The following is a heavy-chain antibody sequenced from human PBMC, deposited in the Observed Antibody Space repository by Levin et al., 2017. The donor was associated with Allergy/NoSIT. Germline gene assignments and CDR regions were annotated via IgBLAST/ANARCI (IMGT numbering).Heavy chain of an antibody. CDR2: IKSKTDGGTT. J-gene: IGHJ3*02. CDR1: GFTFSNAW. Sequence: LSLTCAASGFTFSNAWMSWVRQAPGKGLEWVGRIKSKTDGGTTDYAAPVKGRFTISRDDSKNTLYLQMNSLKTEDTAVYYCTTDPLLAAAGTLDAFDIWGQGTMVTVSS. V-gene: IGHV3-15*01. CDR3: TTDPLLAAAGTLDAFDI. D-gene: IGHD6-13*01.